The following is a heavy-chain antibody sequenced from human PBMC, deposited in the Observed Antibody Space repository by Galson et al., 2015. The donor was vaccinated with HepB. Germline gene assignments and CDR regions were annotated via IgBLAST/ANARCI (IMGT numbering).Heavy chain of an antibody. D-gene: IGHD2-2*01. J-gene: IGHJ6*02. Sequence: QLQLQESGSGLVKPSQTLSLTCAVSGGSISSGGYSWSWIRQPPGKGLEWIGYIYHSGSTYYNPSLKSRVTISVDRSKNQFSLKLGSVTAADTAVYYCARDGGYCSSTSCPPGGMDVWGQGTTVTVSS. CDR1: GGSISSGGYS. V-gene: IGHV4-30-2*01. CDR3: ARDGGYCSSTSCPPGGMDV. CDR2: IYHSGST.